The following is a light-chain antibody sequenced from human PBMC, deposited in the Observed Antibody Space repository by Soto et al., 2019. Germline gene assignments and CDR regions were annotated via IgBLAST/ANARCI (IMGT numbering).Light chain of an antibody. V-gene: IGKV3-20*01. Sequence: TQAPFTPSFSPGERATLPGKALQSVSSSYLAWYQQKPGQAPRLLIYRASSRANGIPDRFSGSGSGTDFTLTISRLEPEDSAVYYCQQYGGSPPYTLGQGTKVDIK. CDR1: QSVSSSY. CDR2: RAS. J-gene: IGKJ2*01. CDR3: QQYGGSPPYT.